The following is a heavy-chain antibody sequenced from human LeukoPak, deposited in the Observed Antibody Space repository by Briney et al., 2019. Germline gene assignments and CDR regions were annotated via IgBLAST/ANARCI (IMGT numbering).Heavy chain of an antibody. V-gene: IGHV3-23*01. CDR1: GGSISSYY. J-gene: IGHJ3*02. D-gene: IGHD2-21*02. CDR2: ISGSGGST. CDR3: AKFCGGDCYLRLDAFDI. Sequence: HPSETLSLTCTVSGGSISSYYWSWVRQAPGKGLEWVSAISGSGGSTYYADSVKGRFTISRDNSKNTLYLQMNSLRAEDTAVYYCAKFCGGDCYLRLDAFDIWGQGTMVTVSS.